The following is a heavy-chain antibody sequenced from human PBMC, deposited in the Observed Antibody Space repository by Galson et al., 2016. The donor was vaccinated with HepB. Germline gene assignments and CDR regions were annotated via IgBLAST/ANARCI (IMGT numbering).Heavy chain of an antibody. V-gene: IGHV1-2*04. CDR2: INPNSGVT. CDR1: GYIFTGYY. CDR3: ARDRTLHHDFWSGYRWTDYSYYGMDV. J-gene: IGHJ6*02. D-gene: IGHD3-3*01. Sequence: SVKVSCKASGYIFTGYYMHWVRQAPGQGPEWMGWINPNSGVTNYAQKFQGWVTMTSDTSISTVYMELRRLRSDDTAVYYCARDRTLHHDFWSGYRWTDYSYYGMDVWGQGTTVTVSS.